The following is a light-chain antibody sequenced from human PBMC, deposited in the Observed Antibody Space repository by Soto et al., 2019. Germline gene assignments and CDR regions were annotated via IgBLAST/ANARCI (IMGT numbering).Light chain of an antibody. CDR1: RSDIGAYNF. J-gene: IGLJ2*01. V-gene: IGLV2-14*03. CDR3: TSWTTSTTMI. Sequence: QAVVTQPASVCGSTRQSITISCTGTRSDIGAYNFVSWYQQHPGEVPKLILYDVNVRPSGVSNRFSGSKSGNTASLTISGLQAEDEADYYCTSWTTSTTMIFGGGTKLTVL. CDR2: DVN.